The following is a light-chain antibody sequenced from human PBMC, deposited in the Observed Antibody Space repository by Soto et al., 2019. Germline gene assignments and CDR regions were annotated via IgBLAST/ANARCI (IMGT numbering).Light chain of an antibody. Sequence: QSALTQPASVSGSPGQSITISCAGTSSDVGGYKYVSWYQQHPGRAPKLLIYEVSNRPSGVSNRLSGSKSGNTASLTISGLQAEDEADYYCNSYTSTYTGVFGTGTKLTVL. CDR2: EVS. V-gene: IGLV2-14*01. CDR3: NSYTSTYTGV. J-gene: IGLJ1*01. CDR1: SSDVGGYKY.